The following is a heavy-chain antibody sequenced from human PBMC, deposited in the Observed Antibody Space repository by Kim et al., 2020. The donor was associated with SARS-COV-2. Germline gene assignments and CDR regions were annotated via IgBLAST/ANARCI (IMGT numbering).Heavy chain of an antibody. Sequence: SETLSLTCTVSGGSISSYYWSWIRQPPGKGLEWIGYIYYSGSTNYNPSLKSRVTISVDTSKNQFSLKLSSVTAADTAVYYCARSRTVDTAMAYIGRVWYFDLWGRGTLVTVSS. V-gene: IGHV4-59*01. CDR3: ARSRTVDTAMAYIGRVWYFDL. J-gene: IGHJ2*01. CDR1: GGSISSYY. CDR2: IYYSGST. D-gene: IGHD5-18*01.